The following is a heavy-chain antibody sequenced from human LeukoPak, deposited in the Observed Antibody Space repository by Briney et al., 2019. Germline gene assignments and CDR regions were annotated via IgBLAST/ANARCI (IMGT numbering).Heavy chain of an antibody. CDR2: ISSSGSTI. CDR1: GFTFSSYS. D-gene: IGHD4-17*01. Sequence: PGGSLRLSCAASGFTFSSYSMNWVRQAPGKGLEWVSYISSSGSTIYYADSVKGRFTISRDNAKNPLYLQMNSLRAEDTAVYYCAREDYGDYAVRLRGYFDYWGQGTLVTVSS. V-gene: IGHV3-48*04. CDR3: AREDYGDYAVRLRGYFDY. J-gene: IGHJ4*02.